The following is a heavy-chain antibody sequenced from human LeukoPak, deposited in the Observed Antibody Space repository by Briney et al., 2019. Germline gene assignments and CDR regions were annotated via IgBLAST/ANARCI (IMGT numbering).Heavy chain of an antibody. Sequence: GASVTVSCKASGYTFNTYGITWVRQAPGHGLEWMGWISSYNGNTSYAARVQGRITMTKDTSASTAYLELRSLRSDDTAVYYCARIACSSSSCTYSGRRRVRGGFLDPWGQGTLVTVSS. CDR2: ISSYNGNT. CDR1: GYTFNTYG. CDR3: ARIACSSSSCTYSGRRRVRGGFLDP. D-gene: IGHD2-2*01. J-gene: IGHJ5*02. V-gene: IGHV1-18*01.